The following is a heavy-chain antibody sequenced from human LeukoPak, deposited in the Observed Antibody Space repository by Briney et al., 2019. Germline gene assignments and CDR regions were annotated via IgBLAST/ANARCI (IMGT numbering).Heavy chain of an antibody. CDR1: GFSFGSYW. CDR2: IKQDGSVE. D-gene: IGHD3-3*01. J-gene: IGHJ4*02. Sequence: PGGSLRLSCAASGFSFGSYWMSWLRQAPGKGLEWVANIKQDGSVEYYVDSVKGRFTISRDNAKNTLYLQMNSLRAEDTAVYYCARDRNFWSAVGGYWGQGTLVTVSS. CDR3: ARDRNFWSAVGGY. V-gene: IGHV3-7*01.